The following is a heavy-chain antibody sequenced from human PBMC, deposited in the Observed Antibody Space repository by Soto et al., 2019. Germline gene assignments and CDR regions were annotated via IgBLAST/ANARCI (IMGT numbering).Heavy chain of an antibody. CDR1: QYNFMNFW. J-gene: IGHJ6*02. CDR2: IFPADSDT. Sequence: PGESLKISCKVSQYNFMNFWVGWVRQMPGKGLEWMGIIFPADSDTRFSPSFQGRVTMSVDKSTYTAYLQWSSLEASDTAIYYCTAKLTSAMVVWGQGTPVTVSX. CDR3: TAKLTSAMVV. D-gene: IGHD4-4*01. V-gene: IGHV5-51*01.